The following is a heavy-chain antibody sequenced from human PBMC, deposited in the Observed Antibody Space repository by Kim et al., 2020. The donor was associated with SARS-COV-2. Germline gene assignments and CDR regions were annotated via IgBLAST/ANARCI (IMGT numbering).Heavy chain of an antibody. CDR2: ISGSGGST. V-gene: IGHV3-23*01. D-gene: IGHD3-10*01. CDR1: GFTFSSYA. CDR3: AKRCWVKGVRGIMIPAA. J-gene: IGHJ5*02. Sequence: GGSLRLSCSASGFTFSSYAMNWVRQAPGKGLEWVTSISGSGGSTYYADSVKGRFNISRDNTKNTLDLQMNSLRADDTAVYYCAKRCWVKGVRGIMIPAAWRQGTLVTVDS.